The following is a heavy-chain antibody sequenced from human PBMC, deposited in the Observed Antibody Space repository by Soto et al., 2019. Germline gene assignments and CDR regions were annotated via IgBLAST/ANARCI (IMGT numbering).Heavy chain of an antibody. V-gene: IGHV1-18*01. CDR2: ISAYNGNT. Sequence: ASVKVSCKASGYTFTSYGISWVRQAPGQGLEWMGWISAYNGNTNYAQKLQGRVTMTTDTSTSTAYMELRSLRSDDTAVYYCARVELRDFDWFFDYFDYWGQGTLGTVSS. CDR3: ARVELRDFDWFFDYFDY. D-gene: IGHD3-9*01. CDR1: GYTFTSYG. J-gene: IGHJ4*02.